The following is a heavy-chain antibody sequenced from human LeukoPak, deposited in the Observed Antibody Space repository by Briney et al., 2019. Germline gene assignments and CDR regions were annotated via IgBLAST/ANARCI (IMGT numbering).Heavy chain of an antibody. J-gene: IGHJ4*02. CDR1: GFTFSSYA. V-gene: IGHV3-64D*09. CDR2: ISSNGGST. Sequence: PGGSLRLSCSASGFTFSSYAMHWVRQVPGKGLEYVSAISSNGGSTYYADSVKGRFTISRDNSKNTLYLQMSSLRAEDTAVYYCVKGWIQLWLGYFDYWGQGTLVTVFS. D-gene: IGHD5-18*01. CDR3: VKGWIQLWLGYFDY.